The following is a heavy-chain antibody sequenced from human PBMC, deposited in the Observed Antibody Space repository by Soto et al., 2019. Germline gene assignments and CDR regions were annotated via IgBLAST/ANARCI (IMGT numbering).Heavy chain of an antibody. CDR2: ISYDGSNK. CDR3: AKGVGVRGVIVPSVDWFDP. D-gene: IGHD3-10*01. J-gene: IGHJ5*02. V-gene: IGHV3-30*18. Sequence: QVQLVESGGGVVQPGRSLRLSCAASGFTFSSYGMHWVRQAPGKGLEWVAVISYDGSNKYYADSVKGRFTISRDNSKNTLYLQMNSLRAEDTAVYYCAKGVGVRGVIVPSVDWFDPWGQGTLVTVSS. CDR1: GFTFSSYG.